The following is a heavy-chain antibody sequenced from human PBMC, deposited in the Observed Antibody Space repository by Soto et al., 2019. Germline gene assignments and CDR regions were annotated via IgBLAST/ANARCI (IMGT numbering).Heavy chain of an antibody. CDR2: ISSSSSYI. J-gene: IGHJ5*02. V-gene: IGHV3-21*01. CDR1: GFTFSSYS. Sequence: GRSLRLSCAASGFTFSSYSMNWVRQAPGKGLEWVSSISSSSSYIYYADSVKGRFTISRDNAKNSLYLQMNSLRAEDTAVYYCARAELSDYGGNSDWFDPWGQGTLVTVSS. D-gene: IGHD4-17*01. CDR3: ARAELSDYGGNSDWFDP.